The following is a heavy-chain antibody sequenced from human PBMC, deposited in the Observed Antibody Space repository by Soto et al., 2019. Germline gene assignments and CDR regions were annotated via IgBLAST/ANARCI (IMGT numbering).Heavy chain of an antibody. V-gene: IGHV4-39*01. J-gene: IGHJ5*02. CDR3: SRRATEGFDP. Sequence: SETLSLTCTVSGGSIYSSPYYWGWIRQSPGRGLEWIASISYSGSTFYNPSLKSRVTIFVQTSKNEFSLKLSYVTAADTALYYCSRRATEGFDPWGQGNMVTVYS. CDR2: ISYSGST. CDR1: GGSIYSSPYY.